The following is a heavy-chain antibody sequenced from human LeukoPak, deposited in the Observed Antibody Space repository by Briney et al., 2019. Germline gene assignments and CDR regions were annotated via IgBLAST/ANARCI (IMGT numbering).Heavy chain of an antibody. J-gene: IGHJ4*02. D-gene: IGHD1-7*01. V-gene: IGHV3-74*01. CDR2: ISSDGSST. CDR1: GFTFSSYW. Sequence: GGSLRLSCAASGFTFSSYWMHWVRQAPGKGLVWVSRISSDGSSTRYADSVKGRFTISRDNAKNTLFLQMNSLRAEDTAVYYCARDNNWNYPDYWGRGTLVTVSS. CDR3: ARDNNWNYPDY.